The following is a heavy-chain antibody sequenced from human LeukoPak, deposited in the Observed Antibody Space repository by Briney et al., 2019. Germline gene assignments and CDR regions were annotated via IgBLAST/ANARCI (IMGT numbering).Heavy chain of an antibody. CDR3: AKDYTTYSSGWYNDY. J-gene: IGHJ4*02. V-gene: IGHV3-23*01. Sequence: GGSLRLSCTASGFTFSNYAMSWVRQAPGKGLEWVSAISGSGGSTYYADSVKGRFTISRDKSKNTLYLQMNSLRVEDTAVYFCAKDYTTYSSGWYNDYWGQGTLVTVSS. CDR2: ISGSGGST. CDR1: GFTFSNYA. D-gene: IGHD6-19*01.